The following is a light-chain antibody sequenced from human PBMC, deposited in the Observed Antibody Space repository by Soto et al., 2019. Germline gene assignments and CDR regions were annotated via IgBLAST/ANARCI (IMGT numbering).Light chain of an antibody. Sequence: DIQMTQSPSTLSASVGDRVTITCRASQTVDIWLAWYQQKPGKAPKLLIYKASSLQSGVPSRFSGSGSGTEFTLTRSGLQPDDFATYYCQHYEGFPWTFGQGTKVESK. J-gene: IGKJ1*01. CDR2: KAS. CDR3: QHYEGFPWT. CDR1: QTVDIW. V-gene: IGKV1-5*03.